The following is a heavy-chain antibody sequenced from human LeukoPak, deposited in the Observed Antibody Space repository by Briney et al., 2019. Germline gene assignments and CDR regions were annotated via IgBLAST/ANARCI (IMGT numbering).Heavy chain of an antibody. J-gene: IGHJ4*02. V-gene: IGHV3-48*01. CDR1: GFPFIEYS. Sequence: GGSLRLSCTASGFPFIEYSMNWVRQAPGKGLEWISYIGIDSGNTKYADSVRGRFTISADKAKNSLYLQMNSLRVEDTAVYNCARDHNYAFDNWGQGTLVSVAS. CDR3: ARDHNYAFDN. CDR2: IGIDSGNT. D-gene: IGHD1-1*01.